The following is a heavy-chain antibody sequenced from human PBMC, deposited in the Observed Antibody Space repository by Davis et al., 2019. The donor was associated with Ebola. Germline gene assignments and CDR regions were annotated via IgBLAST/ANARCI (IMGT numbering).Heavy chain of an antibody. D-gene: IGHD1/OR15-1a*01. CDR2: INHSGST. CDR1: GGSISSSSYY. V-gene: IGHV4-39*07. J-gene: IGHJ6*02. Sequence: GSLRLSCTVSGGSISSSSYYWGWIRQPPGKGLEWIGEINHSGSTNYNPSLKSRVTISVDTSKNQFSLKLSSVTAADTAVYYCARFRRTFYYYYGMDVWGQGTTVTVSS. CDR3: ARFRRTFYYYYGMDV.